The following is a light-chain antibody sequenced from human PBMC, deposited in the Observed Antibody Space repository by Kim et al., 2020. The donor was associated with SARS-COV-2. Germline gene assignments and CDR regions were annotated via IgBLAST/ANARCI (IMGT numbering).Light chain of an antibody. CDR3: RQYGGSPPLYA. CDR1: QSVSNTY. Sequence: EIVLTQSPGTLSLSPGERATLSCRTSQSVSNTYLAWYQQKPGQAPRLLIYGASSRATGIPDRFSGSGSVTHFTLTISRLEPEDFAVYYCRQYGGSPPLYAFGRGTKLEI. V-gene: IGKV3-20*01. J-gene: IGKJ2*01. CDR2: GAS.